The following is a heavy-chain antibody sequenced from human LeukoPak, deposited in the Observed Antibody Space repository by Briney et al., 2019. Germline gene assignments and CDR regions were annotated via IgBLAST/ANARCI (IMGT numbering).Heavy chain of an antibody. V-gene: IGHV1-2*02. J-gene: IGHJ4*02. CDR2: INPNRGGT. CDR3: ARANGSGSYYPFDY. Sequence: ASVKVSCKASGYTFTGYYMHWVRQAPGQGLEWMGWINPNRGGTNYAQKFQGRVTMTRDTSISTAYMELSRLRSDDTAVYYCARANGSGSYYPFDYWGQGTLVTVSS. CDR1: GYTFTGYY. D-gene: IGHD3-10*01.